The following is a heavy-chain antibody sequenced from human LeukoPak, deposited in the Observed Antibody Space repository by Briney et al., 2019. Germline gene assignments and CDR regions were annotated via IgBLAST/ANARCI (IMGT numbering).Heavy chain of an antibody. J-gene: IGHJ4*02. CDR1: GFTFSSYA. CDR2: ISGSGGFT. V-gene: IGHV3-23*01. CDR3: AALGAFWGELSFDY. D-gene: IGHD3-16*02. Sequence: GGSLRLSCAASGFTFSSYAMSWVRQAPGRGLEWVSTISGSGGFTYYADSVKGRFTISRDNSKNTLYLQMNSLRAEDTAVYYCAALGAFWGELSFDYWGQGTLVTVSS.